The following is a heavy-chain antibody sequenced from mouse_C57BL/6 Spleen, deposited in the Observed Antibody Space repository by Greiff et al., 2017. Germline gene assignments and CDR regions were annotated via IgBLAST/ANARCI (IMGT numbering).Heavy chain of an antibody. J-gene: IGHJ1*03. Sequence: QVQLKESGPGLVAPSQSLSITCTVSGFSLTSYGVHWVRQPPGKGLEWLGVIWSDGSTTYNSALKSRLGIRKDNSKSQVFLKKNSLHTDDTAMYYCARHGSGQLLGYFDVWGTGTTVTVSS. D-gene: IGHD2-1*01. CDR3: ARHGSGQLLGYFDV. CDR2: IWSDGST. V-gene: IGHV2-6-1*01. CDR1: GFSLTSYG.